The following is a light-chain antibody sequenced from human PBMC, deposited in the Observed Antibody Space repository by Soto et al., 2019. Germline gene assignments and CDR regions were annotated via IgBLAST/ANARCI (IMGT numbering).Light chain of an antibody. CDR2: VPS. CDR3: QQYDSLPPLT. J-gene: IGKJ1*01. CDR1: QTVGRSF. V-gene: IGKV3-20*01. Sequence: EIVLTQSPGIMYLSPGERATLSCRASQTVGRSFLAWYQQKPGQPPRHLLFVPSIRPTGIPDRFSGGGSGADFTLTISRQDPENFAVYYCQQYDSLPPLTFGQGTRVEVK.